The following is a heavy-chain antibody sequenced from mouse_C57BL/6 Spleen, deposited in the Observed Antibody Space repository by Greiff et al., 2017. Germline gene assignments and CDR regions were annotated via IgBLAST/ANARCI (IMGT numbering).Heavy chain of an antibody. D-gene: IGHD1-1*01. CDR2: IDPEDGET. CDR3: AREALTTVDPFAY. J-gene: IGHJ3*01. Sequence: VQLKESGAELVKPGASVKLSCTASGFNIKDYYMHWVKQRTEQGLEWIGRIDPEDGETKYAPKFQGKATITADTSSNTAYLQLSSLTSEDTAVYYCAREALTTVDPFAYWGQGTLVTVSA. V-gene: IGHV14-2*01. CDR1: GFNIKDYY.